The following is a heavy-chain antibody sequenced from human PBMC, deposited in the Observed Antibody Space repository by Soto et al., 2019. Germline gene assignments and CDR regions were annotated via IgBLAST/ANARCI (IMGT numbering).Heavy chain of an antibody. Sequence: SETLSLTCTVSGGSISNYYWSWIRQPPGKGLEWIGYMYHSGTTNYSPSLKSRVTISIDTSKNQFSLRLSSVAAADTAVYYYARGRYYFDYWGQGALVTVSS. CDR1: GGSISNYY. V-gene: IGHV4-59*01. J-gene: IGHJ4*02. CDR3: ARGRYYFDY. CDR2: MYHSGTT.